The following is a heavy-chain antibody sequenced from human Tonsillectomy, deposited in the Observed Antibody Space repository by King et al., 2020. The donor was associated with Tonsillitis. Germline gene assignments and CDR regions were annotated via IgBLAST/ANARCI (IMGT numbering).Heavy chain of an antibody. J-gene: IGHJ6*02. CDR3: ARAPPTVAVAGTRYYYYYGMDV. Sequence: LQLQESGPGLVKPSQTLSLTCTVSGGSISSGDDYWSWIRQTPGKGLEWIGYIYYSGSTYYNPSLKSRVTISVDTSKTQFSLKLSSGTAADTAVYYCARAPPTVAVAGTRYYYYYGMDVWGQGTTVTVSS. D-gene: IGHD6-19*01. V-gene: IGHV4-30-4*01. CDR1: GGSISSGDDY. CDR2: IYYSGST.